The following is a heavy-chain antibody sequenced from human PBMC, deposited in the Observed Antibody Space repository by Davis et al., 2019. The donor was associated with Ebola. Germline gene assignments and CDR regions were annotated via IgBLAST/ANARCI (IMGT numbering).Heavy chain of an antibody. Sequence: ETLSLTCTVSGGSISSYYWSWIRQPPGKGLEWIGYIYYSGSTNYNPSLKSRVTISVDTSKNQFSLKLSSVTAADTAVYYCARGDRAVAGTLLYYYYGMDVWGQGTTVTVSS. CDR1: GGSISSYY. CDR3: ARGDRAVAGTLLYYYYGMDV. D-gene: IGHD6-19*01. V-gene: IGHV4-59*12. J-gene: IGHJ6*02. CDR2: IYYSGST.